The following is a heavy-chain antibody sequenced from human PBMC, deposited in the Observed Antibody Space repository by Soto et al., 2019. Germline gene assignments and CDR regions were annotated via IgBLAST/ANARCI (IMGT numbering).Heavy chain of an antibody. J-gene: IGHJ6*02. D-gene: IGHD3-16*01. CDR1: GYIFVNYG. V-gene: IGHV1-18*01. CDR3: AMVDNYVTPTPQDV. CDR2: ISPYSGTT. Sequence: QIQLVQSGEEVRKPGSSVKDSCKASGYIFVNYGIAWVRQAPGQKLEWMGWISPYSGTTHYASKVQGRLTMTTDTSTSTAYMDLGSLTSDDTGVYYCAMVDNYVTPTPQDVWGQGTTVTVSS.